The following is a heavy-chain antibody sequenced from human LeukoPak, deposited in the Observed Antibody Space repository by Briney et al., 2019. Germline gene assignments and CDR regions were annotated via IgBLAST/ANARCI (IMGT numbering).Heavy chain of an antibody. D-gene: IGHD2-15*01. CDR1: GFTFRQYA. Sequence: GGSLRLSCAASGFTFRQYAMHWVRQAPGKGLEWVSAIWYDGSNKYYTDSVKGRFTISRDDSKNTLYLQLSSLRAGDTAVYYCAREADCSGGSCYRGAFDIWGQGTMVTVSS. J-gene: IGHJ3*02. V-gene: IGHV3-33*01. CDR3: AREADCSGGSCYRGAFDI. CDR2: IWYDGSNK.